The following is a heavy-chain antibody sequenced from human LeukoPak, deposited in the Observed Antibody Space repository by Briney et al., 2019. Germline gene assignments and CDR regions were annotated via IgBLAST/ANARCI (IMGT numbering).Heavy chain of an antibody. V-gene: IGHV3-21*01. J-gene: IGHJ5*02. CDR3: ATSQGSHAFDP. CDR1: GFTFSSYS. Sequence: GGSLRLPCTASGFTFSSYSMNWVRQAPGKGLEWVSSITSSSNYRYYADSVKGRFTISRDNSKNTLYLQMNSLRAEDTAVYYCATSQGSHAFDPWGQGTLVTVSS. CDR2: ITSSSNYR. D-gene: IGHD2-15*01.